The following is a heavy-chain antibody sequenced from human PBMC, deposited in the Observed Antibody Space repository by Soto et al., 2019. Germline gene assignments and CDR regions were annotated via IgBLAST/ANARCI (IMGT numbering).Heavy chain of an antibody. CDR1: GGSFSDYY. CDR2: INHSGST. D-gene: IGHD1-26*01. CDR3: ARGRVGATNWNWFDP. Sequence: SETPSLTCAVYGGSFSDYYWNWIRQPPGKGLEWIGEINHSGSTNYNPSLKSRVTISVDTSKNHFSLNLSSVTAADTAVYSCARGRVGATNWNWFDPWGQGTLVTVSS. J-gene: IGHJ5*02. V-gene: IGHV4-34*01.